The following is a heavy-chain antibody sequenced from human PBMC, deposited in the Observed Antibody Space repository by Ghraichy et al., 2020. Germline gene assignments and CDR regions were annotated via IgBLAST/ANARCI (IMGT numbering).Heavy chain of an antibody. V-gene: IGHV6-1*01. D-gene: IGHD6-13*01. Sequence: SETLSLTCAISGDSVSSNSAAWNWIRQSPSRGLEWLGRTYYRSKWYNDYAVSVKSRITINPDTSKNQFSLQLNSVTPEDTAVYYCAREKGWYSSSWFPYYFDYWGQGTLVTVSS. J-gene: IGHJ4*02. CDR1: GDSVSSNSAA. CDR3: AREKGWYSSSWFPYYFDY. CDR2: TYYRSKWYN.